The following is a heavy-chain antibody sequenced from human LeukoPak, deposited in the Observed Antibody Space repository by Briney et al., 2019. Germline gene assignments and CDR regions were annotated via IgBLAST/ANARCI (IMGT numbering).Heavy chain of an antibody. D-gene: IGHD2-2*01. CDR2: ISDSGVST. CDR3: AKCGRGGSTSSTYYYYALDV. CDR1: GFTFSNYA. J-gene: IGHJ6*02. V-gene: IGHV3-23*01. Sequence: GGSLRLSCAASGFTFSNYAMSWVRQAPGKGLEWVSGISDSGVSTYYADSVKGRFTISRDNSKNTLYLQMNSLRAEDMAVYYCAKCGRGGSTSSTYYYYALDVWGQGTTVTVSS.